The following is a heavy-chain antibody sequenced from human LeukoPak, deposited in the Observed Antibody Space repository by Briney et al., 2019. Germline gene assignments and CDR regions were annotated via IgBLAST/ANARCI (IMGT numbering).Heavy chain of an antibody. J-gene: IGHJ3*02. CDR3: AREVEMATSDAFDI. V-gene: IGHV4-59*01. D-gene: IGHD5-24*01. Sequence: SETLSLTCTVSGGSLSSYYWSWVRQPPGKGLEWIGYIYYSGSTNYNPSLKSRVTISVDTSKNQFSLKMSSVTAADTAVYYCAREVEMATSDAFDIWGQGTMVTVSS. CDR2: IYYSGST. CDR1: GGSLSSYY.